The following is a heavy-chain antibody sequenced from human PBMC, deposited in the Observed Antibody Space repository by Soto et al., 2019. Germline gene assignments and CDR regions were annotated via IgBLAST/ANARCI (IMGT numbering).Heavy chain of an antibody. CDR2: IWYDGSNK. CDR3: ARDGHGLAPYALDV. J-gene: IGHJ6*02. CDR1: GFTFSGHA. D-gene: IGHD6-19*01. Sequence: QVQLVESGGGVAQPGRSLRLSCTVSGFTFSGHAMHCVRQAPGKGLEWVTQIWYDGSNKYYAESVKGRFTISRDNSKNTVYLQLNSLRVEDTAVYYCARDGHGLAPYALDVWCQGTSVTVSS. V-gene: IGHV3-33*01.